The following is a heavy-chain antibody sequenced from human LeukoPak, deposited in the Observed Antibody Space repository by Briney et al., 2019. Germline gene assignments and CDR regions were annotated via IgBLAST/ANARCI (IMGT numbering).Heavy chain of an antibody. V-gene: IGHV4-59*01. J-gene: IGHJ4*02. Sequence: PSETLSLTCTVSGGSISGYYWSWIRQPPGKGLEWIGYIYYSGSTNYNPSLKSRVTISVDTSKNQFSLKLSSVTAADTAVYYCAREAPFHYFDYWGQGTLVTVSS. CDR2: IYYSGST. CDR3: AREAPFHYFDY. CDR1: GGSISGYY.